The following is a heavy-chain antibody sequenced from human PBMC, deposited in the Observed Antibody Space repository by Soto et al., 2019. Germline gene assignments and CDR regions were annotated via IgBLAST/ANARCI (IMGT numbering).Heavy chain of an antibody. D-gene: IGHD3-16*02. J-gene: IGHJ4*02. CDR1: GFTLTNYW. CDR3: APDSFSVPTY. V-gene: IGHV3-7*01. Sequence: EVQLVESGGGVVQPGGSLRLSCAVSGFTLTNYWMAWVRQAPGKGLEWVANIKPDGSLKSYVASVKGRFTISRDSANNSLYLQMNSLRAEDTAVYYCAPDSFSVPTYWGRGTLVTVSS. CDR2: IKPDGSLK.